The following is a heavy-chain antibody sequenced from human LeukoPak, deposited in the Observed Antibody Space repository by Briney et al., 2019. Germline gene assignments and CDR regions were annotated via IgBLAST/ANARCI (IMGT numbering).Heavy chain of an antibody. CDR1: GGSISSSSYY. CDR3: ARDLVMITFGGVIVPNWFDP. D-gene: IGHD3-16*02. Sequence: SETLSLTCTVSGGSISSSSYYWGWIRQPPGKGLEWIGSIYYSGSTYYNPSLKSRVTISVDTSKNQFSLKLSSVTAADTAVYYCARDLVMITFGGVIVPNWFDPWGQGTLVTVSS. CDR2: IYYSGST. V-gene: IGHV4-39*07. J-gene: IGHJ5*02.